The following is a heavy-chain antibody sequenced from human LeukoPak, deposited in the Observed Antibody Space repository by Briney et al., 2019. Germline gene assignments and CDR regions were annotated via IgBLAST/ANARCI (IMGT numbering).Heavy chain of an antibody. CDR2: ISGSGGST. Sequence: GGSLRLSCAASGFTFSSYGMSWVRQAPGKGLEWVSAISGSGGSTYYADSVKGRFTISRDNSKNLLYLQMNSLRPEDTAVYYCATYFLRVTMAGGVYWGQGTLVTVSS. CDR1: GFTFSSYG. V-gene: IGHV3-23*01. J-gene: IGHJ4*02. CDR3: ATYFLRVTMAGGVY. D-gene: IGHD6-19*01.